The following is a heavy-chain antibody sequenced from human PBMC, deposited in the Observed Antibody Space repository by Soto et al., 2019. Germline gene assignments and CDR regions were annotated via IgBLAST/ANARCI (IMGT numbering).Heavy chain of an antibody. D-gene: IGHD3-22*01. CDR2: IKQDGSEK. CDR1: GFPFSIYS. J-gene: IGHJ6*02. V-gene: IGHV3-7*04. CDR3: ARFYYDSSGYLPSPYYYYYGMDV. Sequence: GGSLRLSCAASGFPFSIYSMNWVRQAPGKGLEWVANIKQDGSEKYYVDSVKGRFTISRDNAKNSLYLQMNSLRAEDTAVYYCARFYYDSSGYLPSPYYYYYGMDVWGQGTTVTVSS.